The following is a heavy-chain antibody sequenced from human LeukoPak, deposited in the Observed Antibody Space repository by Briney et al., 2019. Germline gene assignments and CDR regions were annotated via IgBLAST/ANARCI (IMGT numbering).Heavy chain of an antibody. CDR1: GDSISSSKW. Sequence: SETLSLTCGVSGDSISSSKWWNWVRQPPGKGLEWIGEIYHSGRTNFNPSLKSRVTISVDKSKNQFSLRLTSVTAADTAMYYCACNSAWYSGNWGQETLVIVSS. V-gene: IGHV4-4*02. D-gene: IGHD2/OR15-2a*01. J-gene: IGHJ4*02. CDR2: IYHSGRT. CDR3: ACNSAWYSGN.